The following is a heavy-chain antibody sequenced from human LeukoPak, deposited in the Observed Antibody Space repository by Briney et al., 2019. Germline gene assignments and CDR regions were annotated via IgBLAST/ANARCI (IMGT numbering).Heavy chain of an antibody. CDR1: GFTFSSYN. D-gene: IGHD1-26*01. Sequence: GGSLRLSCAASGFTFSSYNMIWVRQAPGKGLEWVSYSSSSSGTIYYADSVKGRFTISRDNAENSLYLQMNSLRDEDTAVYYCARCLYSGSYNYGMDVWGQGTTVTVSS. J-gene: IGHJ6*02. CDR3: ARCLYSGSYNYGMDV. V-gene: IGHV3-48*02. CDR2: SSSSSGTI.